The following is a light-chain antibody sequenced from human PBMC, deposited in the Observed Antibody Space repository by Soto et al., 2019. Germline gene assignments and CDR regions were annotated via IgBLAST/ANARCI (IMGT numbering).Light chain of an antibody. Sequence: EIVLTQSPATLSLSPGERATLSCRASQSVSTYLAWYQQKPGQAPRLLIYDASNRATCIPARFSGSGSETDFTLTISSLEPEDFAVYYCQQRSNWPPTWTFGQGTKVEIK. CDR1: QSVSTY. V-gene: IGKV3-11*01. CDR2: DAS. CDR3: QQRSNWPPTWT. J-gene: IGKJ1*01.